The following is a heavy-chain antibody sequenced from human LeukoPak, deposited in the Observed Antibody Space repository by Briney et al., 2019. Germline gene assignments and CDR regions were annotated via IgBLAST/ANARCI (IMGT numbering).Heavy chain of an antibody. J-gene: IGHJ4*02. Sequence: GGSLRLSCAASGFTVSSNYMSWVRQAPGKGLEWVSVIYIGGSTYYADSVKGRFTISRDNSKTTLYLQMNSLTAEDTAVYYCARDPVPYDSSGYYYGTGDYWGQGTLVTVSS. V-gene: IGHV3-66*01. CDR1: GFTVSSNY. CDR3: ARDPVPYDSSGYYYGTGDY. CDR2: IYIGGST. D-gene: IGHD3-22*01.